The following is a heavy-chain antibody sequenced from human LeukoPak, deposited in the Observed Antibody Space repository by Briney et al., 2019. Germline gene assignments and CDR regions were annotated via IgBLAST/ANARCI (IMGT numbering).Heavy chain of an antibody. D-gene: IGHD2-21*02. CDR3: AREKPAAYCGGDCSDGMDV. V-gene: IGHV1-24*01. Sequence: ASVKVSCKVSGYTLTELSMHWVRQAPGKGLEWMGGFDPEDCETIYAQKFQGRVTMTEDTSTDTAYMELSSLRSEDTAVYYCAREKPAAYCGGDCSDGMDVWGQGTTVTVSS. J-gene: IGHJ6*02. CDR1: GYTLTELS. CDR2: FDPEDCET.